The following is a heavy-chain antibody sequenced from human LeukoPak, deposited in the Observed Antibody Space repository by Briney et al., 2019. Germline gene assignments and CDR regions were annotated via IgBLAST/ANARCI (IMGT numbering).Heavy chain of an antibody. CDR1: GFTFSNYG. J-gene: IGHJ4*02. CDR3: AKDKYSYGHLQSFAY. Sequence: GGSLRLSCAASGFTFSNYGMNWVRQAPGKGLEWVAFLRYDGSNQRYADSVKGRFTISRDNSKNTLYLQMNSLRAEDTAVYYCAKDKYSYGHLQSFAYWGQGTLVSVSS. D-gene: IGHD5-18*01. CDR2: LRYDGSNQ. V-gene: IGHV3-30*02.